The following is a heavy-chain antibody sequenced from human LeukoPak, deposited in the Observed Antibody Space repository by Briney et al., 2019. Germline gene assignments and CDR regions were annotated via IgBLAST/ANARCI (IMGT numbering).Heavy chain of an antibody. CDR3: ARGLPPRGNWNDWVTDGVF. CDR1: GFTFSKYW. D-gene: IGHD1-20*01. J-gene: IGHJ4*02. CDR2: IKQDGSEK. Sequence: AGSLRLSCAASGFTFSKYWRTWVRQAPGRGLEWVANIKQDGSEKYYVDPVKGRFTISRDNAKNSLHLQMNSLGAEDTALYYCARGLPPRGNWNDWVTDGVFWGQGTLVTVSS. V-gene: IGHV3-7*04.